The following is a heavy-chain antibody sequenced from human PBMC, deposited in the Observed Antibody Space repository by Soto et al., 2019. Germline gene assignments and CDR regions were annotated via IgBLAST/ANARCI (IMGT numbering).Heavy chain of an antibody. CDR2: TYYRSNFYS. CDR1: GDSLSRNPVA. D-gene: IGHD3-16*01. Sequence: SQTLSLTCVISGDSLSRNPVAWNWIRQSPSRGLEWLGRTYYRSNFYSTYAVSVKSRITINPDTSKNQFSLQLNSVTPEDTAVYYCARGWNWGFDYWGQGILVTVSS. V-gene: IGHV6-1*01. J-gene: IGHJ4*02. CDR3: ARGWNWGFDY.